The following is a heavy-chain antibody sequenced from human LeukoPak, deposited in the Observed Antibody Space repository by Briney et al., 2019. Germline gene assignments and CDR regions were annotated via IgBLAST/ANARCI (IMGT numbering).Heavy chain of an antibody. D-gene: IGHD3-22*01. CDR2: ISSSSSTI. V-gene: IGHV3-48*01. Sequence: PGGSLRLSCAASGFTFSSYSMNWVRQAPGKGLEWVSYISSSSSTIYYADSVKGRFTISRDNAKNSLYLQMNSLRAEDTAVYYCASSEDYYYGSNGAFDIWGQGTMVTVSS. CDR3: ASSEDYYYGSNGAFDI. CDR1: GFTFSSYS. J-gene: IGHJ3*02.